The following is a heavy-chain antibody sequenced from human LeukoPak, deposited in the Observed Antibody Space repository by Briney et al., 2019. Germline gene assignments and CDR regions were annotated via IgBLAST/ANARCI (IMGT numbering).Heavy chain of an antibody. CDR2: IRATGGVT. D-gene: IGHD3-10*01. CDR1: GFTFNSYT. V-gene: IGHV3-23*01. CDR3: AKADGGWGVIIKD. Sequence: GGSLRLSCAASGFTFNSYTMSWVRQAPGKGLEWVSTIRATGGVTYYADSVKGRFTISRDNSKETLYLQVNSLRAEDTAVYYCAKADGGWGVIIKDWGQGTLVTVSS. J-gene: IGHJ4*02.